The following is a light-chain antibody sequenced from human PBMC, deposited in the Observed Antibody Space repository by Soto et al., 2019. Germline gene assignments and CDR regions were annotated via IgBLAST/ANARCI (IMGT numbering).Light chain of an antibody. CDR3: QQYGRSPPIT. Sequence: EIVLTQSPGTLSLSPGERATLSCRASQSVSSSYLAWYQQKPGQAPRLLIYGASSRATGIPDRFSGSGSGTDFTLTISRLEPEDFAVYYCQQYGRSPPITFGQGTNVDIK. CDR1: QSVSSSY. J-gene: IGKJ1*01. CDR2: GAS. V-gene: IGKV3-20*01.